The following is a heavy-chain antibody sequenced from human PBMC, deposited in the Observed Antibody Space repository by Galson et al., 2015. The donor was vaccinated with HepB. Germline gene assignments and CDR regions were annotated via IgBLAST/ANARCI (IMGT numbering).Heavy chain of an antibody. V-gene: IGHV1-24*01. J-gene: IGHJ6*02. Sequence: SVKVSCKVSGYTLTELSMHWVRQAPGKGLEWMGGFGPEDGETIYAQKFQGRVTMTEDTSTDTAYMELSSLRSEDTAVYYCATPRVTTADYYYGMDVWGQGTTVTVSS. D-gene: IGHD4-17*01. CDR2: FGPEDGET. CDR3: ATPRVTTADYYYGMDV. CDR1: GYTLTELS.